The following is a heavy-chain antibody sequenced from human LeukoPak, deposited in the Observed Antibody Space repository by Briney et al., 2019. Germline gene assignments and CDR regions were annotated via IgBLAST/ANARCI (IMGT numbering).Heavy chain of an antibody. CDR3: AKGVVVVPAAGNFDY. CDR1: GFTFSSYA. CDR2: ICGSGSST. Sequence: PGGSLRLSCAASGFTFSSYAMSWVGQAPGRGREGVSLICGSGSSTYDADSVKGRFTISRYNSKNTLHLQMNSLRAEDTAVYYCAKGVVVVPAAGNFDYWGQGTLVTVSS. V-gene: IGHV3-23*01. D-gene: IGHD2-2*01. J-gene: IGHJ4*02.